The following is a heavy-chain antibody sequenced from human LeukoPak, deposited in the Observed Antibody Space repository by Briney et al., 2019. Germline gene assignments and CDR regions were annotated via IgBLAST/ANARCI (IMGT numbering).Heavy chain of an antibody. CDR3: ARDPPPDDTSGYLDY. V-gene: IGHV3-7*04. Sequence: GGSLRLSCSASGFTISNCWMTWVHQAPGKGLEWVANMNQDGSRIYYVDSVKGRFTISRDNAKNSLHLQMNSLRAEDTAVYYCARDPPPDDTSGYLDYWGQGALVTVSS. J-gene: IGHJ4*02. CDR1: GFTISNCW. D-gene: IGHD3-22*01. CDR2: MNQDGSRI.